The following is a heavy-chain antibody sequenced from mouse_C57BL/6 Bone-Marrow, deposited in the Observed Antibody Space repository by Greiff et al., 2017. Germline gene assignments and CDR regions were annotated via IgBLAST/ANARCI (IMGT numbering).Heavy chain of an antibody. J-gene: IGHJ4*01. CDR2: ISSGSSTI. CDR1: GFTFSDYG. Sequence: EVMLVESGGGLVKPGGSLKLSCAASGFTFSDYGMHWVRQAPEKGLEWVAYISSGSSTIYYADTVKGRFTISRDNAKNTLFLQMTSRRSEDTAMYCCGRGTGWLRLAMDYWGQGTSVTVSS. D-gene: IGHD2-2*01. CDR3: GRGTGWLRLAMDY. V-gene: IGHV5-17*01.